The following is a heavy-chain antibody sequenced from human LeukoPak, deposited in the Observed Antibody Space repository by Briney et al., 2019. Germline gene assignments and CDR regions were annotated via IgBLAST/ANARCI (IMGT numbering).Heavy chain of an antibody. CDR1: GGSISSYY. Sequence: SETLSLTCTVSGGSISSYYGSWNRQPPGKGLEWIGYIYYSGSTNYNPSLKSRVTISVDTSKNQFSLKLSSVTATDTAVYYCAGVRITIFGVVLGFDYWGQGTLVTVSS. V-gene: IGHV4-59*08. D-gene: IGHD3-3*01. CDR2: IYYSGST. CDR3: AGVRITIFGVVLGFDY. J-gene: IGHJ4*02.